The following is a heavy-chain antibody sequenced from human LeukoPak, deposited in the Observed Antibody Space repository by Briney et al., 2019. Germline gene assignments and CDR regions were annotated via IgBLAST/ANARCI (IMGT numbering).Heavy chain of an antibody. CDR1: GFTFSSYA. Sequence: GGSLRLSCAASGFTFSSYAMSWVRQAPGKGLEWVSAISGSGGSTYYADSVKGRFTISRDNSKNTLYLQMNSLRAEDTAVYYCAKDLPPAYYYDSSGYYGQFDYWGQGTLVTVSS. CDR3: AKDLPPAYYYDSSGYYGQFDY. D-gene: IGHD3-22*01. J-gene: IGHJ4*02. CDR2: ISGSGGST. V-gene: IGHV3-23*01.